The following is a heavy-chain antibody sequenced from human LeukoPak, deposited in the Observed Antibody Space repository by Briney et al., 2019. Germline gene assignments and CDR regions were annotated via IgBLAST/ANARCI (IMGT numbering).Heavy chain of an antibody. CDR1: GFTFSSYG. CDR3: AKGGELWSLDY. V-gene: IGHV3-30*18. J-gene: IGHJ4*02. CDR2: ISYDGSNK. Sequence: GGSLRLSCAASGFTFSSYGMLWVRQAPGKGLEWVAVISYDGSNKYYADSVKGRFAISRDNSKNTLYLQMNSLRAEDTAVYYCAKGGELWSLDYWGQGTLVTVSS. D-gene: IGHD5-18*01.